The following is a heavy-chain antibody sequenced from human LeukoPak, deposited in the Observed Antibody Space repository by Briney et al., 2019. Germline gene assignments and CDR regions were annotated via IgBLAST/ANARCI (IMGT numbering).Heavy chain of an antibody. D-gene: IGHD3-22*01. CDR1: GFTVSSNY. V-gene: IGHV3-53*05. J-gene: IGHJ5*02. CDR3: AKDGGLHYYDSSGYAS. CDR2: IYSGGST. Sequence: GGSLRLSCAASGFTVSSNYMSWVRQAPGKGLEWVSVIYSGGSTYYADSVKGRFTISRDNSKNTLYLQMNSLRAEDTALYYCAKDGGLHYYDSSGYASWGQGTLVTVSS.